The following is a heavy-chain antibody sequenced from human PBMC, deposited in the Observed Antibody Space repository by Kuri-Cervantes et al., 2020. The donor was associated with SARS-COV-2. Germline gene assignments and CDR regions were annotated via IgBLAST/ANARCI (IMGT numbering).Heavy chain of an antibody. D-gene: IGHD3-22*01. CDR3: ALGYWGSGYPRYYYYMDV. CDR2: IIPVLGTT. CDR1: GGTFSSYA. J-gene: IGHJ6*03. Sequence: SVKVSCKASGGTFSSYAISWVRQAPGQGLERMGGIIPVLGTTNYAQKFQGRVTIIADESTSTAYMELSSLRSEDTAVFYCALGYWGSGYPRYYYYMDVWGKGTTVTVSS. V-gene: IGHV1-69*13.